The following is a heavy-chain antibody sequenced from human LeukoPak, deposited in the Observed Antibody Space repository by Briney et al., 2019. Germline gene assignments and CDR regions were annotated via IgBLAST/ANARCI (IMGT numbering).Heavy chain of an antibody. CDR1: GFTFSSYA. J-gene: IGHJ4*02. D-gene: IGHD3-22*01. V-gene: IGHV3-23*01. Sequence: GGSLRLSCAASGFTFSSYAMSWVRQAPGKGLEWVSAISGSGGSTYYADSVKGRFTMSRDNPKNTLYLQMNSLRDEDTAEYFCAKESLVVIESYFDNWGQGTLVTVSS. CDR2: ISGSGGST. CDR3: AKESLVVIESYFDN.